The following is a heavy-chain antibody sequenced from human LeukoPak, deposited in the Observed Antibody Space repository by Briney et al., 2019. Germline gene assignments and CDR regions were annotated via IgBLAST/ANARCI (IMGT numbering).Heavy chain of an antibody. CDR3: ARDLAIFGVVIPDY. V-gene: IGHV1-2*02. Sequence: ASVKVSCKASGYTFTGYYMHWVRQAPRQGLEWMAWINPNSGGTNYAQKFQGRVTMTRDTSISTAYMELSRLRSDDTAVYYCARDLAIFGVVIPDYWGRGTLVTVSS. D-gene: IGHD3-3*01. CDR2: INPNSGGT. CDR1: GYTFTGYY. J-gene: IGHJ4*02.